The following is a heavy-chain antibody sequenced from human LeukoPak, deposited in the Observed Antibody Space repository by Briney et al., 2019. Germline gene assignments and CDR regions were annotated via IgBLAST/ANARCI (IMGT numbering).Heavy chain of an antibody. Sequence: GGSLRLSCAASGFTFSSYAMHWVRQAPGKGLEWVAVISYDGSNKYYADSVKGRFTISRDNSKNTLYLQMNSLRAEDTAVYYCASDGYCTNGVCYTGYYYYGMDVWGQGTTVTVSS. V-gene: IGHV3-30-3*01. J-gene: IGHJ6*02. CDR3: ASDGYCTNGVCYTGYYYYGMDV. CDR2: ISYDGSNK. CDR1: GFTFSSYA. D-gene: IGHD2-8*01.